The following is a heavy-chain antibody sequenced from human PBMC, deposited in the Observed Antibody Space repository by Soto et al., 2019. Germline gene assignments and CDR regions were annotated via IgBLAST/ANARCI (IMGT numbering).Heavy chain of an antibody. J-gene: IGHJ4*02. CDR2: IYPGDSDT. V-gene: IGHV5-51*01. Sequence: RGESLKISCKGSGYSFTSYWIGWVRQMPGKGLEWMGIIYPGDSDTRYSPSFQGQVTISADKSISTAYLQWSSLKASDTAMYYCARPIIGYGLLYYFEYWGQGTLVTVSS. CDR3: ARPIIGYGLLYYFEY. D-gene: IGHD5-18*01. CDR1: GYSFTSYW.